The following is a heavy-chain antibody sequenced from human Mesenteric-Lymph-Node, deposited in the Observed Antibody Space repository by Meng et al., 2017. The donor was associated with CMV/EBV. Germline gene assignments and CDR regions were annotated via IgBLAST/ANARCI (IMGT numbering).Heavy chain of an antibody. V-gene: IGHV5-51*01. Sequence: YNFNTSWIGWVRQMPGKGLEWMGIIYVGDSDTRYSPSLNGQVTISADKSISTAYLQWSSLQASDTALYYCARLVKHTIFSGTYNRFDSWGQGTLVTVSS. D-gene: IGHD3-9*01. CDR1: YNFNTSW. CDR3: ARLVKHTIFSGTYNRFDS. J-gene: IGHJ5*01. CDR2: IYVGDSDT.